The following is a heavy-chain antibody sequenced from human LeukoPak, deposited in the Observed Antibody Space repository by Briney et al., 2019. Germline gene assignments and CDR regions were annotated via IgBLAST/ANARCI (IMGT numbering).Heavy chain of an antibody. D-gene: IGHD1-26*01. Sequence: ASVEVSCKASGYTFTGYYMHWVRQAPGQGLEWMGWINPNSGGTNYAQKFQGRVTMTRDTSISTAYMELSSLRSDDTAVYYCARDRGSGSYGLDWFDPWGQGTLVTVSS. CDR1: GYTFTGYY. J-gene: IGHJ5*02. V-gene: IGHV1-2*02. CDR3: ARDRGSGSYGLDWFDP. CDR2: INPNSGGT.